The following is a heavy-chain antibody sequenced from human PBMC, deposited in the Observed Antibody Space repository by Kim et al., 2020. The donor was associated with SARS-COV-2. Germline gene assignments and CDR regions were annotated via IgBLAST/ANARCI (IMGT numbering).Heavy chain of an antibody. CDR3: ANGGTWGYYTGSDYW. V-gene: IGHV3-48*01. CDR1: GITFSSYC. D-gene: IGHD3-3*01. Sequence: GGSLRLSCSVSGITFSSYCMNWVRQAPGKGLEWVSYISRSSSTTNYADSVRGRFTISKDNPRNRLYLQMNSLTADDTAVYYCANGGTWGYYTGSDYW. J-gene: IGHJ2*01. CDR2: ISRSSSTT.